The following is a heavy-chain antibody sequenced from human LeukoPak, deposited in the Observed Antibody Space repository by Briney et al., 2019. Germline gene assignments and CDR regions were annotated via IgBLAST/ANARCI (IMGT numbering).Heavy chain of an antibody. CDR1: GFTFSSYA. J-gene: IGHJ4*02. Sequence: GGSLRLSCAASGFTFSSYAMSWVRQAPGKGLEWVSAISGSGGSTYFADSVKGRFTISRDNSKNTLYLQMNSLRAEDTTVYYCAKTSEGGVYYFDYWGQGTLVTVSS. V-gene: IGHV3-23*01. CDR3: AKTSEGGVYYFDY. D-gene: IGHD1-26*01. CDR2: ISGSGGST.